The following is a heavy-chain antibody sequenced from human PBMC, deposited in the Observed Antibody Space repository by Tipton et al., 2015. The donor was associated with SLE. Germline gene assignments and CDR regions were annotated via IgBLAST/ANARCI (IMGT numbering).Heavy chain of an antibody. D-gene: IGHD1-26*01. V-gene: IGHV3-74*01. CDR1: GFTFSSYW. J-gene: IGHJ6*02. Sequence: SLRLSCAASGFTFSSYWMHWVRRAPGKGLVWVSRINSDGSSTSYADSVKGRFTISRDNAKNTLYLQMNSLRAEDTAVYYCARDLGADYGMDVWGQGTTVTVSS. CDR3: ARDLGADYGMDV. CDR2: INSDGSST.